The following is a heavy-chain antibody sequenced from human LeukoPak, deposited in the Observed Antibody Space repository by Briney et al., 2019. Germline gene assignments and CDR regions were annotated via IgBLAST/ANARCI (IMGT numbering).Heavy chain of an antibody. D-gene: IGHD6-19*01. CDR1: GYTFISYG. V-gene: IGHV1-18*01. J-gene: IGHJ4*02. Sequence: ASVKVSCKTSGYTFISYGIIWVRQAPGQGLEWMGWISAYNGNTNYAQKLQGRVTMTIDTSTSTAYMELRSLRSDDTAVYYCARLTAVAGSIDFWGQGTLVTVSS. CDR2: ISAYNGNT. CDR3: ARLTAVAGSIDF.